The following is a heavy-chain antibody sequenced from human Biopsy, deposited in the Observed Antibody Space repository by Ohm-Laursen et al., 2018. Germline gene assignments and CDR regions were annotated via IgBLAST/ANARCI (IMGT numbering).Heavy chain of an antibody. Sequence: ASVKVSCNASSYTFTDYNIHWMRQAPGQGLEWLGYINCKTGATNYAQKFQGTVNMTRDTSISTAYLALGSLRSADTAIYYCARDPLNGHKHFDYWGQGSLVTVSS. CDR2: INCKTGAT. CDR3: ARDPLNGHKHFDY. D-gene: IGHD2-8*01. CDR1: SYTFTDYN. J-gene: IGHJ4*02. V-gene: IGHV1-2*02.